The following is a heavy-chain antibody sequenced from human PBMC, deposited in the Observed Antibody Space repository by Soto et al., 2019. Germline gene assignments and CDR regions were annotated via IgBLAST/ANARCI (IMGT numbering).Heavy chain of an antibody. J-gene: IGHJ4*02. CDR2: ISYDGGNK. CDR3: AKDGSVAAADYYFDY. V-gene: IGHV3-30*18. CDR1: GFTFSSYG. D-gene: IGHD6-13*01. Sequence: PGGSLRLSCAASGFTFSSYGMHWVRQAPGKGLEWVAVISYDGGNKYYADSVKGRFTISRDNSKNTLYLQMYSLRAEDTAVYYCAKDGSVAAADYYFDYWGQGPLVTVSS.